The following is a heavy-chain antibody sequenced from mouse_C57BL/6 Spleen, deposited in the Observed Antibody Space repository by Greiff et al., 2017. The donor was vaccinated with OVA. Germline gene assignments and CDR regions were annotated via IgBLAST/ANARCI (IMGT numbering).Heavy chain of an antibody. CDR1: GFTFSDYY. D-gene: IGHD1-1*01. CDR3: ARVTVVASALYFDY. V-gene: IGHV5-16*01. Sequence: EVKLVESEGGLVQPGRSMKLSCTASGFTFSDYYMAWVRQVPEKGLEWVANINYDGSSTYYLDSLKSRFIISRDNAKNILYLQMSSLKSEDTATYYCARVTVVASALYFDYWGQGTTLTVSS. CDR2: INYDGSST. J-gene: IGHJ2*01.